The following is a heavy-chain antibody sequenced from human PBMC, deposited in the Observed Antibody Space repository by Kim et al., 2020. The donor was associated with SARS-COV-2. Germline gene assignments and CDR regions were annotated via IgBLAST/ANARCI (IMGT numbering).Heavy chain of an antibody. CDR2: A. V-gene: IGHV1-69*01. Sequence: ANHAQRFQGRVTVTADASTRTAYMELSSLRSEDTAVYYCARALTGTTPDYWGQGTLVTVSS. J-gene: IGHJ4*02. D-gene: IGHD1-20*01. CDR3: ARALTGTTPDY.